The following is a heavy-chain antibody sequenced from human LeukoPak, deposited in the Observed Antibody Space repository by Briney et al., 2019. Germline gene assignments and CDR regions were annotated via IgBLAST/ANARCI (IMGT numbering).Heavy chain of an antibody. CDR1: GFTFSSYA. J-gene: IGHJ4*02. CDR3: AKDGGERWLQFSPLQAYDY. V-gene: IGHV3-23*01. CDR2: ISGSGGST. D-gene: IGHD5-12*01. Sequence: PGGSLRLSCAASGFTFSSYAMSWVRQTPGKGLEWVSAISGSGGSTYYADSVKGRFTISRDNPKNTLYLQMNSLRAEDTAVYYCAKDGGERWLQFSPLQAYDYWGQGTLVTVSS.